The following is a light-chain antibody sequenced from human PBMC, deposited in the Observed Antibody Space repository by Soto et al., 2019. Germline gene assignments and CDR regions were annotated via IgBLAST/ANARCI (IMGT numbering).Light chain of an antibody. Sequence: DIQMTQSPSTLSGSVGDRVTITCRASQTIGSWLAWYQQKPGKAPKLLIYKASTLKSGVPSRFSGSGSGTEFTLTISSLQPDDFATYYCQQYNSYSWTFGQGTKVDI. CDR3: QQYNSYSWT. J-gene: IGKJ1*01. CDR1: QTIGSW. CDR2: KAS. V-gene: IGKV1-5*03.